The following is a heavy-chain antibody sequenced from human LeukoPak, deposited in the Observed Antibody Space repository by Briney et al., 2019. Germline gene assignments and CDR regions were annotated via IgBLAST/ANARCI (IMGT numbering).Heavy chain of an antibody. D-gene: IGHD6-13*01. J-gene: IGHJ4*02. Sequence: GGSLRDSCEVSGLSVRGSYMSWVRQAPGKGLEWVSVIYSGDRRYYADSVKGRFTISRDTSKNTLHLQMNNLRADDTARYYCTRDLTGTTWSENDYWGQETLVTISS. CDR2: IYSGDRR. V-gene: IGHV3-53*01. CDR3: TRDLTGTTWSENDY. CDR1: GLSVRGSY.